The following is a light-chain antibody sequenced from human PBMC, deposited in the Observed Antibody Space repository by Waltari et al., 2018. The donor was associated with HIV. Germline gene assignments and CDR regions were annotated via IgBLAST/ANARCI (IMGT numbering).Light chain of an antibody. CDR3: QQYNNWPPYT. CDR2: NTS. J-gene: IGKJ2*01. V-gene: IGKV3-15*01. CDR1: QSVSSN. Sequence: EIVMTQSPGTLSLFPGERVTLSCRASQSVSSNLAWYQQRPGQAPRLVIYNTSARATGIPARFSGSGSGTEFTLTISGLQSEDFAVYYCQQYNNWPPYTFGQGTKLEI.